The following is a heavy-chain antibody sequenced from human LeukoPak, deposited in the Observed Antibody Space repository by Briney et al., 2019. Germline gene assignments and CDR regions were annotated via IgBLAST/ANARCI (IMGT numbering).Heavy chain of an antibody. J-gene: IGHJ5*02. CDR2: IYSSGST. Sequence: PSETLSLTCTVSGASFSNYYWSWIRQPPGKGLEWIGHIYSSGSTNYNPSLKSRLTISLDTSKNQFSLRLSSVTAADTAVYYCARQFDPWGLGILVTVSS. V-gene: IGHV4-59*08. CDR3: ARQFDP. CDR1: GASFSNYY.